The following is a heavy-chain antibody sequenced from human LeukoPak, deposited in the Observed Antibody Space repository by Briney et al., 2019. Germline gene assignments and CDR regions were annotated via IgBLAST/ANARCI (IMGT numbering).Heavy chain of an antibody. CDR3: ARGRDDSSGYYYDPFDY. CDR2: IIPIFGTA. D-gene: IGHD3-22*01. Sequence: GSSVKVSCKASGGTFSSYAISWVRQAPGQGLEWMGGIIPIFGTANYAQKFQGRVTITADESTSTAYMELSSLRSEDTAVYYCARGRDDSSGYYYDPFDYWGQGTLVTVS. J-gene: IGHJ4*02. CDR1: GGTFSSYA. V-gene: IGHV1-69*01.